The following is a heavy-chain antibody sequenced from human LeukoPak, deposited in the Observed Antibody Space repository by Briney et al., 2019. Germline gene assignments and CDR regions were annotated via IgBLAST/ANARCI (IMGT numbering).Heavy chain of an antibody. Sequence: PSETLSLTCTGSGGSISSGSYYWSWIRQPAGKGLEWIGRIYTSGSTNYTPSLKRRVPISVDTSKNQFSLKLSSVPAADTAVYYCARDPLFDSWGQGTLVTVSS. V-gene: IGHV4-61*02. J-gene: IGHJ4*02. CDR1: GGSISSGSYY. CDR2: IYTSGST. CDR3: ARDPLFDS.